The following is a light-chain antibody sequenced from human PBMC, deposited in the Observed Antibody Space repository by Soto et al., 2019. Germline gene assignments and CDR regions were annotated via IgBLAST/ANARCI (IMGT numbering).Light chain of an antibody. Sequence: EIVLSQSPGTLSLSPGEKATLSCRASQSLSNSYLAWYQQKPGQAPRILIYSASNRATGIPDRFSGSGSGTDFTLTISRLEPEGFAVYYCQQYGSSPLTFGGGTKVEIK. CDR3: QQYGSSPLT. V-gene: IGKV3-20*01. CDR1: QSLSNSY. J-gene: IGKJ4*01. CDR2: SAS.